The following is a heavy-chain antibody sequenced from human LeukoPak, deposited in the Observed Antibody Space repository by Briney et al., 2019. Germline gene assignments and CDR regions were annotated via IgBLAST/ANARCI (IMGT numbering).Heavy chain of an antibody. J-gene: IGHJ4*02. V-gene: IGHV4-4*07. CDR3: ARTSYYGSGSYLFDY. D-gene: IGHD3-10*01. CDR2: IYTSGST. Sequence: SETLSLTCTVSGGSISSYDWSWIRQPAGKGLEWIGRIYTSGSTNYNPSLKSRVTMSVDTSKNQFSLKLSSVTAADTAVYYCARTSYYGSGSYLFDYWGQGTLVTVSS. CDR1: GGSISSYD.